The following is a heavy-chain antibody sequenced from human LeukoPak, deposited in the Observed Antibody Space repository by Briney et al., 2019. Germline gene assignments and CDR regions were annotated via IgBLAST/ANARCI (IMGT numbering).Heavy chain of an antibody. J-gene: IGHJ4*02. V-gene: IGHV1-2*02. CDR2: INPNSGGT. CDR1: GYTFTGYY. CDR3: ARVVTTVNTSFDY. D-gene: IGHD4-17*01. Sequence: ASVKVSCKASGYTFTGYYMHWVRQAPGQGLEWMGWINPNSGGTNYAQKFQGRVTMTRDTSISTAYMELSRLRSGDTAVYYCARVVTTVNTSFDYWGQGTLVTVSS.